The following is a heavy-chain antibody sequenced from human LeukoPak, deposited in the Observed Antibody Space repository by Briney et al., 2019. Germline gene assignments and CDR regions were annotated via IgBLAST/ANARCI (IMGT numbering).Heavy chain of an antibody. V-gene: IGHV4-34*01. J-gene: IGHJ5*01. CDR2: INHSGST. CDR1: GGSFSGYY. Sequence: SETLSLTCAVYGGSFSGYYWSWIRQPPGKGLEWIGEINHSGSTNYNPSLKSRVTISVDTSKNQFSLKLSSVTAADTAVYYCARKGYSSGWYDFWGQGTLVTVSS. CDR3: ARKGYSSGWYDF. D-gene: IGHD6-19*01.